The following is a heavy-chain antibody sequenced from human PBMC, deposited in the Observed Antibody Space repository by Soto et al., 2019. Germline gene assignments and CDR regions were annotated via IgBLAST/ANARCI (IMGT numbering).Heavy chain of an antibody. CDR1: GYTFTIYG. CDR2: IIPIFGTA. Sequence: GASVKVSCKASGYTFTIYGISWVRQAPGQGLEWMGGIIPIFGTANYAQKFQGRVTITADESTSTAYMELSSLRSEDTAVYYCARGYYDSSGYYPGPHWGQGTLVTVSS. V-gene: IGHV1-69*13. J-gene: IGHJ4*02. CDR3: ARGYYDSSGYYPGPH. D-gene: IGHD3-22*01.